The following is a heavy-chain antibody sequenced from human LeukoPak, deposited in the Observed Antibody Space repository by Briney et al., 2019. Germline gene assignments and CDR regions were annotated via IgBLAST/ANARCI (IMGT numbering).Heavy chain of an antibody. V-gene: IGHV4-38-2*01. CDR2: INHSGST. CDR3: ARVSFRGGAMDY. J-gene: IGHJ4*02. D-gene: IGHD3-16*01. Sequence: SETLSLTCAVSGYSISSGYYWGWIRQPPGKGLEWIGEINHSGSTNYNPSLKSRVTISVDTSKNQFSLKLSSVTAADTAVYYCARVSFRGGAMDYWGQGTLVTVSS. CDR1: GYSISSGYY.